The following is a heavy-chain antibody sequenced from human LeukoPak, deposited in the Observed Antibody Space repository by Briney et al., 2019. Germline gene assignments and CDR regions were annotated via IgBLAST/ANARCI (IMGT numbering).Heavy chain of an antibody. CDR1: GGSISSYY. V-gene: IGHV4-34*01. Sequence: SETLSLTCTVSGGSISSYYWSWIRQPPGKGLEWIGEINHSGSTNYNPSLKSRVTISVDTSKNQFSLKLSSVTAADTAVYYCARHGAGAFDIWGQGTMVTVSS. D-gene: IGHD1-26*01. CDR3: ARHGAGAFDI. J-gene: IGHJ3*02. CDR2: INHSGST.